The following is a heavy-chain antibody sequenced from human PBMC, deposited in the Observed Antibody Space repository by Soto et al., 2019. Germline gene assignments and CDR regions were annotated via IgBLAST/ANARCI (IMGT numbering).Heavy chain of an antibody. D-gene: IGHD6-6*01. CDR2: IYYSGST. Sequence: SETLSLTCTVSGGSISSYYWSWIRQPPGKGLEWIGYIYYSGSTNYNPSLKSRVTISVDTSKNQFSLKLSSVTAADTAVYYCARVGIAAHWFDPWGQGTLVTVSS. CDR3: ARVGIAAHWFDP. V-gene: IGHV4-59*01. CDR1: GGSISSYY. J-gene: IGHJ5*02.